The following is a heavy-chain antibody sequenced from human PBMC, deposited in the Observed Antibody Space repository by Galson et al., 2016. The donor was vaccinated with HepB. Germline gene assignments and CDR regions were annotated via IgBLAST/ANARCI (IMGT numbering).Heavy chain of an antibody. J-gene: IGHJ4*02. CDR1: GFTFSSYG. CDR2: ISYDGTNE. D-gene: IGHD3-22*01. CDR3: AKVNYYDNDWFDN. V-gene: IGHV3-30*18. Sequence: SLRLSCAASGFTFSSYGMHWVRQAPGKGLEWVALISYDGTNENYADSVKGRFTISRDKSQNTLYLQMNTLRAEDTAVYYCAKVNYYDNDWFDNWGQGTLVTVSS.